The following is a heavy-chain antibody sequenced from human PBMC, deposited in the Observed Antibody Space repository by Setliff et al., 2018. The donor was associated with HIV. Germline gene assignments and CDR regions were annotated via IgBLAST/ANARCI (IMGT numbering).Heavy chain of an antibody. Sequence: GSLRLSCVASGFTLSHHEMSWVRQAPGKGLEWVAYISNSARTIYYADSVKGRFTISRDNGKDSLYLQMNSLRADGTALYYCAREGQATDSFDIWGQGTMVTVSS. V-gene: IGHV3-48*03. CDR1: GFTLSHHE. D-gene: IGHD5-12*01. J-gene: IGHJ3*02. CDR3: AREGQATDSFDI. CDR2: ISNSARTI.